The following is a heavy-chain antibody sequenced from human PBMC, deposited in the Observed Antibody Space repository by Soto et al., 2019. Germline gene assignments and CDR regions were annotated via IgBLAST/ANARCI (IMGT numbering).Heavy chain of an antibody. CDR3: AKEGPHGLWSTNWFDP. Sequence: EVQLLESGGGLTQPGGSLRLSCAASGFTLSSYAMSWVRQAPGKGLEWVSAISGSGSYTYYADSVKGRFTISRDNSKNTLYLQMNSLRAEDTAVYYCAKEGPHGLWSTNWFDPWGQGTLVTVSS. CDR2: ISGSGSYT. V-gene: IGHV3-23*01. J-gene: IGHJ5*02. D-gene: IGHD3-10*01. CDR1: GFTLSSYA.